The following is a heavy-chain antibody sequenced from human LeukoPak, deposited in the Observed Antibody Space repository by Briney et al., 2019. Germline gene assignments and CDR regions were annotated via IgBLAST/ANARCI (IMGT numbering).Heavy chain of an antibody. CDR1: GFTFSSYA. D-gene: IGHD1-14*01. J-gene: IGHJ5*02. V-gene: IGHV3-30-3*01. CDR3: ARGSDYGTKYDWFDP. CDR2: ISYDGSNK. Sequence: GGSLRLSCAASGFTFSSYAMHWVRQAPGKGLEWEAVISYDGSNKYYADSVKGRFTISRDNSKNTLYLQMNSLRAEDTAVYYCARGSDYGTKYDWFDPWGQGTLVTVSS.